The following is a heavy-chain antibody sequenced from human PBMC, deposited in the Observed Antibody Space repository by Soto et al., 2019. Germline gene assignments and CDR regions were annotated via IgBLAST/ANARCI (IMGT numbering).Heavy chain of an antibody. CDR2: IYYSGST. D-gene: IGHD5-18*01. CDR1: GGSISSGGYY. CDR3: ARSGYSYGRSKFDY. Sequence: SETLSLTCTVSGGSISSGGYYWSWIRQHPGKGLEWIGYIYYSGSTYYNPSLKSRVTISVDTSKNQFSLKLSSVTAADTAVYYCARSGYSYGRSKFDYWGQGTLVTVSS. J-gene: IGHJ4*02. V-gene: IGHV4-31*03.